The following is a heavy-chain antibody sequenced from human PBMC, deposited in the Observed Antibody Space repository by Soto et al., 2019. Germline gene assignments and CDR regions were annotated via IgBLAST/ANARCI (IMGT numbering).Heavy chain of an antibody. CDR2: IKSDGSST. CDR3: ATESSLGY. D-gene: IGHD3-3*02. J-gene: IGHJ4*02. V-gene: IGHV3-74*01. CDR1: GFTFSSYW. Sequence: GGSLRLSCAASGFTFSSYWMHWVRQVPGKGLVWVSRIKSDGSSTSYADSVKGRFTISRDNAKNTLHLQMDSLRAEDTAVYYCATESSLGYWGQGTLVTVSS.